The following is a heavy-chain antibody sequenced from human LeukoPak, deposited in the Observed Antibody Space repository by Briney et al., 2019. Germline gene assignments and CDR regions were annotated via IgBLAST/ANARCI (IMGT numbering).Heavy chain of an antibody. CDR1: GGSISSYY. D-gene: IGHD3-22*01. CDR3: ARHRSNYDSSGPSDY. V-gene: IGHV4-59*08. J-gene: IGHJ4*02. Sequence: SETLSLTCTVSGGSISSYYWSWIRQPPGKGLEWIGYIYYSGSTNYNPSPKSRVTISVDTSKNQFSLKLSSVTAADTAVYYCARHRSNYDSSGPSDYWGQGTLVTVSS. CDR2: IYYSGST.